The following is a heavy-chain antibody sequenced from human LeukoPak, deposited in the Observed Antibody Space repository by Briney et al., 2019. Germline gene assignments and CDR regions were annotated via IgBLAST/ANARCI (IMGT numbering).Heavy chain of an antibody. V-gene: IGHV1-58*01. D-gene: IGHD6-13*01. CDR3: AAERYSDSCCWFDP. Sequence: SSVKVSCKASGFTFSSSAVQLVRQARGQHLEWIGWIGVGSGSTSYAQEFQERVTITRDMSTTTAYLELSSLRPEDTAVYYCAAERYSDSCCWFDPWGQGTLVTVSS. CDR2: IGVGSGST. CDR1: GFTFSSSA. J-gene: IGHJ5*02.